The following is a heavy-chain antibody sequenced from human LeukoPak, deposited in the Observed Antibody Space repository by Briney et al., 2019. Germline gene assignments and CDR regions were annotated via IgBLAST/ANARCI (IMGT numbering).Heavy chain of an antibody. CDR2: ISYDGSNK. CDR3: AKSEEEEAFDY. J-gene: IGHJ4*02. Sequence: PGGSLRLSCAASGFTFSSYGMHWVRQAPGKGLEWVAVISYDGSNKYYADSVKGRFTISRDNSENTLYLQMNSLRAEDTAVYYCAKSEEEEAFDYWGQGTLVTVSS. V-gene: IGHV3-30*18. CDR1: GFTFSSYG.